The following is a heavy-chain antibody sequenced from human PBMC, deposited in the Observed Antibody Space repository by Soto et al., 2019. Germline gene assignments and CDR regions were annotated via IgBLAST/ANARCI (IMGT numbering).Heavy chain of an antibody. Sequence: SETLSLTCTVSGGSISSSSYYWGWIRQPPGKGLEWIGSIYYSGSTYYNPSLKSRATISVDTSKNQFSLKLSSVTAADTAVYYCAGSNYYCYYYMDVWGKGTTVTVSS. V-gene: IGHV4-39*01. CDR3: AGSNYYCYYYMDV. CDR1: GGSISSSSYY. CDR2: IYYSGST. D-gene: IGHD3-10*01. J-gene: IGHJ6*03.